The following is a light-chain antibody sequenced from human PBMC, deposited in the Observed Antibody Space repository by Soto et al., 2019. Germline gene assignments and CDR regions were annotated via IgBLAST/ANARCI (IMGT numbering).Light chain of an antibody. CDR2: DAS. J-gene: IGKJ1*01. V-gene: IGKV1-5*01. CDR3: QQYKSYPTT. CDR1: QSISSW. Sequence: DIQMTQSPSSLSASVGDRVTMTCRASQSISSWLAWYQQKPGKAPKLLIYDASSLESGVPSRFSGSGSGTEFTLTISSLQPDDFATYYCQQYKSYPTTFGQGTKV.